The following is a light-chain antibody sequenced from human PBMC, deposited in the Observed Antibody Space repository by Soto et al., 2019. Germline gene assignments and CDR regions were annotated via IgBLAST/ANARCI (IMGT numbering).Light chain of an antibody. Sequence: DIEMTQSPSTLSASVGDSVTFTCRASQSVGGWLAWYQQKPGKATKLLIYDASTVEGGVASRFSGIGSGTEFTLTISGLQPDDVANYYFQHYNNYPWTFGQGTKVEV. V-gene: IGKV1-5*01. J-gene: IGKJ1*01. CDR3: QHYNNYPWT. CDR1: QSVGGW. CDR2: DAS.